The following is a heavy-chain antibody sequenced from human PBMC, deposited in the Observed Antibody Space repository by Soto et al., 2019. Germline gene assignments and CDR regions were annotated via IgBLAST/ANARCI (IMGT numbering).Heavy chain of an antibody. CDR2: INAGNGNT. V-gene: IGHV1-3*01. Sequence: QVQLVQSGAEVKKPGASVKVSCKASGYTFTSYAMHWVRQAPGQGLEWMGWINAGNGNTKYSQKFQGRVTITRDKSASTAYMELSSLRSEDTAVYYCARDIVGAYYYGMDVWGQGTTVTVSS. J-gene: IGHJ6*02. D-gene: IGHD1-26*01. CDR1: GYTFTSYA. CDR3: ARDIVGAYYYGMDV.